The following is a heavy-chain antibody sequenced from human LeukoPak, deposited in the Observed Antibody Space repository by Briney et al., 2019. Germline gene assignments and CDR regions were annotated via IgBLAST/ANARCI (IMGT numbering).Heavy chain of an antibody. CDR2: INPNSGGT. Sequence: ASVRVSCEASGYTFTGYYMHWVRQAPGQGLEWMGWINPNSGGTNYAQKFQGRVTMTRDTSTSTVYMELSSLRSEDTAVYYCATTASMVRGVIKSLDYWGQGTLVTVSS. V-gene: IGHV1-2*02. CDR3: ATTASMVRGVIKSLDY. D-gene: IGHD3-10*01. J-gene: IGHJ4*02. CDR1: GYTFTGYY.